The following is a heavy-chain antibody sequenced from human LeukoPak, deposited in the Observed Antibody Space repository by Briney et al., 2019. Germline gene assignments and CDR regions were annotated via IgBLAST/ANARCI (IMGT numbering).Heavy chain of an antibody. CDR2: IKSKTDGGTT. V-gene: IGHV3-15*01. J-gene: IGHJ3*02. Sequence: GGSLRLSCAASGFTFSNAWMSWVRQAPGKGLEWVGRIKSKTDGGTTDYAAPVKGRFTISRDDSKNTLYLQMNSLKTEDTVVYYCTTDLDPLDAFDIWGQGTMVTVSS. CDR3: TTDLDPLDAFDI. CDR1: GFTFSNAW.